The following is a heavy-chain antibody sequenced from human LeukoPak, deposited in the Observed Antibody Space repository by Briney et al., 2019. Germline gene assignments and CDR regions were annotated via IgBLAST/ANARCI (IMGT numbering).Heavy chain of an antibody. J-gene: IGHJ4*02. CDR2: IYYSGST. Sequence: PSETLSLTCTVSGGSISSYYWSWIRQPPGKGLEWIGYIYYSGSTNYNPSLKSRVTISVDTSKNQFSLKLSSVTAADTAVYYCARGSGGATNLDYWGQGTLVTVSS. CDR3: ARGSGGATNLDY. D-gene: IGHD1-26*01. CDR1: GGSISSYY. V-gene: IGHV4-59*01.